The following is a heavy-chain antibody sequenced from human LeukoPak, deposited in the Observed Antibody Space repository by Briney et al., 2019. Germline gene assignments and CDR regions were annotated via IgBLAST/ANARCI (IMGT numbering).Heavy chain of an antibody. D-gene: IGHD1-26*01. V-gene: IGHV3-7*01. CDR2: INADGSVE. J-gene: IGHJ4*02. Sequence: GGSLRLSCAASGFTFSNYWMAWVRQAPGKGLEWVANINADGSVEYLVDSVQGRFSISRDNAKDQLYLQMNSLRAEDTAVYYRARGGSYYGTWGQGTLVAVSS. CDR3: ARGGSYYGT. CDR1: GFTFSNYW.